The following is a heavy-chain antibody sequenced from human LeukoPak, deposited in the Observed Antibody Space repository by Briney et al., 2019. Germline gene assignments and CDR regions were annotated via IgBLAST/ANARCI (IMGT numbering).Heavy chain of an antibody. CDR1: GGSISSDS. D-gene: IGHD3-22*01. J-gene: IGHJ4*02. CDR2: IYYSGIT. CDR3: ARLHYDSSGYYYFDY. Sequence: SETLSLTYTVPGGSISSDSWSCIRQPPGKELECIGYIYYSGITNYNPSLKSRVTISVDTSKNQFSLKLSSVTAADTAVYYCARLHYDSSGYYYFDYWGQGTLVTVSS. V-gene: IGHV4-59*08.